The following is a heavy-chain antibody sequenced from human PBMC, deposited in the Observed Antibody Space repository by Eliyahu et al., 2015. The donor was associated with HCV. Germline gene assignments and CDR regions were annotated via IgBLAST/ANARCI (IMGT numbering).Heavy chain of an antibody. D-gene: IGHD6-19*01. Sequence: QVQLRESGPGLVKPSETLSLTCTVSGGSIPTYYWSWIRQPPGXGLEWIGEIHYRGSTNYHPPLKSRVTISVDTSKNQFSLNLTSVTAADTAVYYCASGGGGIAVAGTGGWFDPWGQGTLVTVSS. V-gene: IGHV4-59*01. J-gene: IGHJ5*02. CDR3: ASGGGGIAVAGTGGWFDP. CDR2: IHYRGST. CDR1: GGSIPTYY.